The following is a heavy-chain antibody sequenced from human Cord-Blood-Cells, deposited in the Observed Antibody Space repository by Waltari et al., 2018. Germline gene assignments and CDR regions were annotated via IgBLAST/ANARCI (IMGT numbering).Heavy chain of an antibody. CDR3: ARSYSSSSAFDI. Sequence: QVQLQESGPGLVKPSETLSLTCTFSGYSISRGYYWGWIRQPPGKGLEWIGSIYHSGSTYYNPSLKSRVTISVDTSKNQFSLKLSSVTAADTAVYYCARSYSSSSAFDIWGQGTMVTVSS. CDR1: GYSISRGYY. D-gene: IGHD6-6*01. CDR2: IYHSGST. V-gene: IGHV4-38-2*02. J-gene: IGHJ3*02.